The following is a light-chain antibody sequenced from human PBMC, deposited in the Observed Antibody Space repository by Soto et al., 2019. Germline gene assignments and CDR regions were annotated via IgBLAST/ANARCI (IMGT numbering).Light chain of an antibody. CDR2: DAS. J-gene: IGKJ2*01. V-gene: IGKV3-11*01. Sequence: VLTQSPATLSLSPGERAILSCRASQSVSSYFAWYQQKPGQAPRLLIYDASYRATDIPTRVSGSGSGTDFTRTISSLKPEDFAVYYCHQRNNWPYTFGQGTKLEI. CDR1: QSVSSY. CDR3: HQRNNWPYT.